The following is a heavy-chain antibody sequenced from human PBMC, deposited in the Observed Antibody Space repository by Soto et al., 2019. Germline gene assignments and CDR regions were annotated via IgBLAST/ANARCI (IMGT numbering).Heavy chain of an antibody. V-gene: IGHV4-34*01. CDR3: ARVSDY. CDR1: GSSFSTYY. J-gene: IGHJ4*02. Sequence: SETLSLTCAVYGSSFSTYYWSWLRQPPGKGLEWIGEINHSGSTKYNPSLNSRVTISVDTSKKQFSLNLNSVTAADTAVYYCARVSDYWGQGTLVTVS. CDR2: INHSGST.